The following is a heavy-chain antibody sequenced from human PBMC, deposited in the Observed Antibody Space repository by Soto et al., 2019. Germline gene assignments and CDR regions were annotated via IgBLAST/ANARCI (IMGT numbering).Heavy chain of an antibody. Sequence: EVQLVETGGGLIQPGGSLILSCAASGFTVRSNYMSWVRQAPGKGLEWVSVIYSGGSTYYADSVKGRFTISRDNSKNTLYLQMNSLRAEDTAVYYCASESSYSYGYVPYYYYYGMDVWGQGTTVTVSS. J-gene: IGHJ6*02. CDR3: ASESSYSYGYVPYYYYYGMDV. CDR2: IYSGGST. CDR1: GFTVRSNY. D-gene: IGHD5-18*01. V-gene: IGHV3-53*02.